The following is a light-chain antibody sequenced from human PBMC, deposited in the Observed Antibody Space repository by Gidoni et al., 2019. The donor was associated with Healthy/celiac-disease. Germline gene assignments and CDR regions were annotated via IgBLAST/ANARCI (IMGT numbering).Light chain of an antibody. V-gene: IGKV3-20*01. CDR3: QQYGSSPGGFT. CDR1: QSVSSSY. CDR2: GAS. Sequence: EIVLTQSPGTLSLSPGESATLSCRASQSVSSSYLAWYQQKPGQAPRLLIYGASSRATGIPDRFSGSGSGTDFTLTISRLEPEDFAVYYCQQYGSSPGGFTFGPGTKVDIK. J-gene: IGKJ3*01.